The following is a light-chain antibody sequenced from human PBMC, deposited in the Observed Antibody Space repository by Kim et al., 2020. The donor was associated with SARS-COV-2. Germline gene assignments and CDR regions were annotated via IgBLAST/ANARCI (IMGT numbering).Light chain of an antibody. CDR2: RTS. CDR3: QQSYNFPRT. J-gene: IGKJ1*01. Sequence: SAAEGGRVTITCQASQSVSGWLNWYQQKPGKAPHLLIYRTSTLQTGVPPRFSGSASGTDFTLTINTLQPEDFATYYCQQSYNFPRTFGQGPRWISN. CDR1: QSVSGW. V-gene: IGKV1-39*01.